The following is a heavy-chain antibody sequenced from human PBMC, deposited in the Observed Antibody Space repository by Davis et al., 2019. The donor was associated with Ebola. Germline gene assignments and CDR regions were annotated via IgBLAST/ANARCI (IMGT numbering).Heavy chain of an antibody. D-gene: IGHD6-6*01. CDR3: VNSRSIAALRTAFDI. CDR2: IPYDGSNK. J-gene: IGHJ3*02. CDR1: GFTFSSYC. Sequence: PAGSLSLSCAASGFTFSSYCMPWVRQVPGKGLEWVAAIPYDGSNKYYADSVKGRFTISRDNSKTTLYLQMNSLRAEDTAVYYCVNSRSIAALRTAFDIWGQGTMVTVSS. V-gene: IGHV3-30*02.